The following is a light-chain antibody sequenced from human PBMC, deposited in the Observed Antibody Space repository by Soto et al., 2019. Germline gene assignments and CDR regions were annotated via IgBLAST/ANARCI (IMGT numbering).Light chain of an antibody. J-gene: IGLJ1*01. V-gene: IGLV2-14*03. CDR1: SSDVGAYNS. CDR2: SVT. CDR3: SSATSSSTYL. Sequence: QSALTQPASLSGSPGQSITISCTGTSSDVGAYNSVSWYQQHPDEAPKLIIYSVTYRSSGLSDRFSASKSGNTASLTIAGLHTEYEADYYCSSATSSSTYLFGTGTKLTVL.